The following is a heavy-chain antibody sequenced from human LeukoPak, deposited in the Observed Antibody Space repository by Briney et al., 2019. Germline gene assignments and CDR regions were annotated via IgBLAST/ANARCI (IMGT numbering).Heavy chain of an antibody. Sequence: PGGSLRLSCAASGFTFSSYVMSWVRQAPGKGLEWVSAISGSGGNTYYADSVKGRFTISRDNFKNTLYLQMYSLRAEDTAVYYCAKPSGINYDILTGSRGGFDYWGQGTLVTVSS. CDR1: GFTFSSYV. D-gene: IGHD3-9*01. CDR3: AKPSGINYDILTGSRGGFDY. J-gene: IGHJ4*02. V-gene: IGHV3-23*01. CDR2: ISGSGGNT.